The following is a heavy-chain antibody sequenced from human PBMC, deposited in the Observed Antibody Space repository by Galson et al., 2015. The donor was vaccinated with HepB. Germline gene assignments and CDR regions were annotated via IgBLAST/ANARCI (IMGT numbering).Heavy chain of an antibody. CDR2: IDSAGTS. V-gene: IGHV3-53*01. D-gene: IGHD2-2*01. CDR3: ARVPCISTSCLFAFDV. CDR1: GFTASSNY. J-gene: IGHJ3*01. Sequence: SLRLSCAASGFTASSNYMSWVRQPPGKGLEWVSFIDSAGTSYYADSVKGRFTISRDNSKNTVFLQMDSLRTEDTALYYCARVPCISTSCLFAFDVCGQGTMVTVSS.